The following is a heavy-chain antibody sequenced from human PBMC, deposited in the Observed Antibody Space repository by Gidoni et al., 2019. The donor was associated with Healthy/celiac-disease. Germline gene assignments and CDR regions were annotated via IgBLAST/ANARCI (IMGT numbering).Heavy chain of an antibody. CDR1: GFTFSSYS. Sequence: EVQLVESGGGLVKPGGSLRLSCAASGFTFSSYSMNWVRQAPGKGLEWVSAISSSSSYIYYADSVKGRLTISRDNAKNSLYLQMNSLRAEDTAVYYCARPSLTVVGAFDIWGQGTMVTVSS. CDR3: ARPSLTVVGAFDI. V-gene: IGHV3-21*01. D-gene: IGHD2-15*01. CDR2: ISSSSSYI. J-gene: IGHJ3*02.